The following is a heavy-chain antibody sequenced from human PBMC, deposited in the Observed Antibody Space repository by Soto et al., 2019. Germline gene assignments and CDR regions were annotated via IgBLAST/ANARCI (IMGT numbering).Heavy chain of an antibody. J-gene: IGHJ5*01. CDR3: ERERYTDYNVLDS. D-gene: IGHD4-4*01. Sequence: QVQLLQSGAEVKKPGASLKVSCKTSGYTFTNHYLHWVRQAPGQGLEWMGWINPSSGDTNYAQKFQGRVTMTRDTSTSTGYMDLSRLTSDDTALYYCERERYTDYNVLDSWGPGTHVIVDS. V-gene: IGHV1-2*02. CDR2: INPSSGDT. CDR1: GYTFTNHY.